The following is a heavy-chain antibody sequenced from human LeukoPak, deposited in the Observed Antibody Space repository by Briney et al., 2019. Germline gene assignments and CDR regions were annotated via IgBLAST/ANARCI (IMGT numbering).Heavy chain of an antibody. CDR2: VMSGRGST. D-gene: IGHD3-16*01. CDR1: GFSVSDYS. Sequence: GGSLRLSCAASGFSVSDYSISWIRQSPGKGPEWLSYVMSGRGSTNYADSVKGRFTISRDNAKNSVALQLDGLRADDTAVYFCTRERRGSYYAFESWGQGTLVTVSS. CDR3: TRERRGSYYAFES. V-gene: IGHV3-11*06. J-gene: IGHJ4*02.